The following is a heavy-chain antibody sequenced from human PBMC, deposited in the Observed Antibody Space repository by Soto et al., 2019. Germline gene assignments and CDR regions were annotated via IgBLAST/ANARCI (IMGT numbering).Heavy chain of an antibody. CDR1: GYTFIEYY. D-gene: IGHD4-17*01. Sequence: QVQLVQSGAEVKKPGASVKVSCEASGYTFIEYYIHWVRQAPGQGLEWMGIINLRGGNTNYAQKFRGRVTMTRDTSTSTVYMELNSLRSEDTAVYYCTRGPDYSDVPLWDYWGQGTLVTVSS. CDR3: TRGPDYSDVPLWDY. CDR2: INLRGGNT. V-gene: IGHV1-46*01. J-gene: IGHJ4*02.